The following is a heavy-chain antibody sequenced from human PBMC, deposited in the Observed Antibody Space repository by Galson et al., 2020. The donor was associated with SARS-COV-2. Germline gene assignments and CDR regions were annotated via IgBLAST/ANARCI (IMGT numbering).Heavy chain of an antibody. CDR1: GFTFSSYD. CDR2: IGTAGDT. CDR3: ARAATYYDFWSCPNRSNYYYYYMDV. V-gene: IGHV3-13*01. D-gene: IGHD3-3*01. J-gene: IGHJ6*03. Sequence: GGSLRLSCAASGFTFSSYDMHWVRQATGKGLEWVSAIGTAGDTYYPGSVKGRFTISRENAKNSLYLQMNSLRAGDTAVYYCARAATYYDFWSCPNRSNYYYYYMDVWGKGTTVTVSS.